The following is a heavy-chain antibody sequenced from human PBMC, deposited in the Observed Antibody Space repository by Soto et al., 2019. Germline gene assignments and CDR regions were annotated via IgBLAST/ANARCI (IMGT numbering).Heavy chain of an antibody. D-gene: IGHD1-26*01. V-gene: IGHV1-2*02. CDR1: GYTFTGYY. Sequence: GASVKVSCKASGYTFTGYYMHWVRQAPGQGLEWMGWINPNSGGTNYAQKFLGRVTMTTDTSISTAYMELTSLTYDDTALYYCARPPNPWEPYAFHLWGHGTLVTVSS. CDR3: ARPPNPWEPYAFHL. J-gene: IGHJ4*03. CDR2: INPNSGGT.